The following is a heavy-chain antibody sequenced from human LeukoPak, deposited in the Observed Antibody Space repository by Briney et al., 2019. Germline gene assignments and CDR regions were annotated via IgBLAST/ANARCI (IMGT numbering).Heavy chain of an antibody. Sequence: SETLSPTCIVSGGSISSYYWSWIRQPPGKGLEWVGYFYYSGSTNYNPSLKSRVTISIDTSKNQFSLKLRSVTAADTAVYYCARASGGYGDPFDYWGQGTLVTVSS. J-gene: IGHJ4*02. V-gene: IGHV4-59*01. CDR1: GGSISSYY. D-gene: IGHD4-17*01. CDR2: FYYSGST. CDR3: ARASGGYGDPFDY.